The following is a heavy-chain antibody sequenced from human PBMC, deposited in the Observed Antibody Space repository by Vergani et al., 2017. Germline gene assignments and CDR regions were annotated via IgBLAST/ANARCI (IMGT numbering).Heavy chain of an antibody. V-gene: IGHV3-9*01. CDR3: AKDGTQQQLVLLWRHRGGFDI. J-gene: IGHJ3*02. CDR2: ISWNSGSI. D-gene: IGHD6-13*01. CDR1: GFTFDDYA. Sequence: EVQLVESGGGLVQPGRSLRLSCAASGFTFDDYAMHWVRQAPGKGLEWVSGISWNSGSIGYADSVKGRFTISRDNAKNSLYLQMKSLRAEDTALYYCAKDGTQQQLVLLWRHRGGFDIWGQGTMVTVSS.